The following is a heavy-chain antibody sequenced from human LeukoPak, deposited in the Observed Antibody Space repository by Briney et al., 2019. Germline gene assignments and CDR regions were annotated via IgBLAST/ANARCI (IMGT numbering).Heavy chain of an antibody. CDR2: MNPNSGNT. D-gene: IGHD3-10*01. V-gene: IGHV1-8*01. CDR3: VRDYYGSGSNSN. J-gene: IGHJ4*02. CDR1: GYTFTGYD. Sequence: ASVTVSCKASGYTFTGYDINWVRQAAGQGLEWMGWMNPNSGNTGYAQKLQGRVTMTRDTSISTAYMELSGLSSEDTAVYYCVRDYYGSGSNSNWGQGTLVTVSS.